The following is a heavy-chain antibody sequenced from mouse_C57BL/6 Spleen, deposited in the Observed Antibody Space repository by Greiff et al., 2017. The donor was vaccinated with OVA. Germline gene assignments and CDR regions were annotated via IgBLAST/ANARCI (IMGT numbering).Heavy chain of an antibody. V-gene: IGHV1-53*01. D-gene: IGHD2-4*01. J-gene: IGHJ2*01. Sequence: VQLQQPGTELVKPGASVKLSCKASGYTFTSYWMHWVKQRPGKGLEWIGNINPSNGGTNYNEKFKSKATLTVDKSSSTGNMQRSRLTSEDSAVDECARSGYYEDLDYWGQGTTLTVSS. CDR3: ARSGYYEDLDY. CDR2: INPSNGGT. CDR1: GYTFTSYW.